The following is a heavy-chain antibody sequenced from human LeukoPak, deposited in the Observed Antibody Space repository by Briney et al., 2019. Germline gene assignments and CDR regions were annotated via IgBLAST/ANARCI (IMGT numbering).Heavy chain of an antibody. J-gene: IGHJ4*02. V-gene: IGHV3-48*03. D-gene: IGHD3-22*01. CDR2: ISSSGTTI. CDR1: GFTFSSYE. Sequence: GGSLRLSCAASGFTFSSYEMNWVRQAPGKGLEWVSYISSSGTTIYYADSVKGRFTISRDNAKNSLYLQMNSLRAEDTAVYYCARDSYYDSSGLTPLFDYWGQGTLVTVSS. CDR3: ARDSYYDSSGLTPLFDY.